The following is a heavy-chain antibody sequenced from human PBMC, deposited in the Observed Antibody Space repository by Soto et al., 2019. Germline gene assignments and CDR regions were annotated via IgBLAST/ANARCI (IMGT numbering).Heavy chain of an antibody. CDR2: ISGSGGST. CDR1: GFTFSSYA. V-gene: IGHV3-23*01. J-gene: IGHJ6*03. D-gene: IGHD2-15*01. Sequence: EVQLLESGGGLVQPGGSLRLSCAASGFTFSSYAMSWVRQAPGKGLEWVSAISGSGGSTYYADSVKGRFTISRGNSKNTLYLQMNSLRAEDTAVYYCAKDLYCSGGSCCSTNRIYYYFYMDVWGKGTTVTVSS. CDR3: AKDLYCSGGSCCSTNRIYYYFYMDV.